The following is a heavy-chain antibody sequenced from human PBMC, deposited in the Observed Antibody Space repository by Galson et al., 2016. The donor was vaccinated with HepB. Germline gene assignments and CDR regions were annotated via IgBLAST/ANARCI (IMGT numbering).Heavy chain of an antibody. J-gene: IGHJ6*02. CDR3: ARGGGAPYYYGMDV. Sequence: SLRLSCAASGFSLRNYEINWVRQAPGKGLEWVSCISSSGRTIYYADSVKGRFTISRDNVRNSLHLQMDSLRVEDTALYYCARGGGAPYYYGMDVWGPGTTVTVSS. CDR2: ISSSGRTI. D-gene: IGHD3-16*01. CDR1: GFSLRNYE. V-gene: IGHV3-48*03.